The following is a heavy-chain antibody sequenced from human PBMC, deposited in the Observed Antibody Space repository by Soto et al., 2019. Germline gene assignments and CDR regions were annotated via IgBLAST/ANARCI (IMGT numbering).Heavy chain of an antibody. D-gene: IGHD3-3*01. J-gene: IGHJ4*02. Sequence: GASVKVSCKASGYTFTSYAMHWVRQAPGQRLEWMGWINAGNGNTKYSQKFQGRVTITRDTSASTAYMELSSLRSEDTAVYYCAGYFWSGYYHFDYWGQGTLVTVSS. CDR3: AGYFWSGYYHFDY. V-gene: IGHV1-3*01. CDR1: GYTFTSYA. CDR2: INAGNGNT.